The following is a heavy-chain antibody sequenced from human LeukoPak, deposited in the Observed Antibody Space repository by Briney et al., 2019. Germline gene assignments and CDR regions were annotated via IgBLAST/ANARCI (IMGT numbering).Heavy chain of an antibody. CDR1: GFTFSNYS. J-gene: IGHJ4*02. Sequence: GGSLRLSCAASGFTFSNYSMHWVRQAPGKGLEWVAFIRSDESNKYYADSVKGRFSISRDDSKSTLYLQMNSLRAEDTAVYYCARKTYYYDSSGYYYVDYFDYWGQGTLVTVS. CDR3: ARKTYYYDSSGYYYVDYFDY. CDR2: IRSDESNK. V-gene: IGHV3-30*02. D-gene: IGHD3-22*01.